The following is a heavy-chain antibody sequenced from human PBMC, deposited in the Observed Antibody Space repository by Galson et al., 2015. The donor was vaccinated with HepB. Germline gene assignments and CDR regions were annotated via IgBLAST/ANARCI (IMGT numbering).Heavy chain of an antibody. CDR2: INTNTGNP. CDR1: GYTFTSYA. D-gene: IGHD3-16*02. V-gene: IGHV7-4-1*02. J-gene: IGHJ4*02. CDR3: ARDSDGLHLGELSLYLY. Sequence: SVKVSCKASGYTFTSYAMNWVRQAPGQGLEWMGWINTNTGNPTYAQGFTGRFVFSLDTSVSTAYLQISSLKAEDTAVYYCARDSDGLHLGELSLYLYWGQGTLVTVSS.